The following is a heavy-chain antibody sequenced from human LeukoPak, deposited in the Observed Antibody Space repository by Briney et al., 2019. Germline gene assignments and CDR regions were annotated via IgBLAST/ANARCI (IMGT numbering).Heavy chain of an antibody. D-gene: IGHD3-10*01. V-gene: IGHV3-21*01. CDR3: AVGPPIGELLY. Sequence: GGSLRLSCAASGFTFSTYSLNWVRQTPGKGLEWVSSISFTGDYIYYADSVQGRFTISRDNAKNSLYLQMNSLRAEDTAVYYCAVGPPIGELLYWGQGTLVTVSS. CDR1: GFTFSTYS. CDR2: ISFTGDYI. J-gene: IGHJ4*02.